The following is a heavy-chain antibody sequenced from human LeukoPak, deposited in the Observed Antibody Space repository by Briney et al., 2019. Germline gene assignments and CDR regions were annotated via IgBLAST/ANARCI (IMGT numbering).Heavy chain of an antibody. CDR1: GYSISSGYY. D-gene: IGHD2-2*01. Sequence: PSETLSLTCAVSGYSISSGYYWGWIRQPPGKGLEWIGSIYHSGSTYYNPSLKSRVTISVDTSKNQFSLKLSSVTAADTAAYYCAGGVPAANDAFDIWGQGTMVTVSS. CDR3: AGGVPAANDAFDI. CDR2: IYHSGST. V-gene: IGHV4-38-2*01. J-gene: IGHJ3*02.